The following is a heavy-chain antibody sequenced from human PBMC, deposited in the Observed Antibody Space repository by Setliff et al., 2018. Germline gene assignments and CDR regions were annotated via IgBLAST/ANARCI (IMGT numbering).Heavy chain of an antibody. V-gene: IGHV5-51*01. J-gene: IGHJ1*01. Sequence: GESLKISCQGSGYSFTNNWIAWVRQMPGKGLECMGIIFPGNSNTRYSPSFQGQVTISVDKAINTAYLQWTSQKTSDTAIYYCARGRGGYNQEYLQHWGQGTQVTVSS. CDR2: IFPGNSNT. CDR3: ARGRGGYNQEYLQH. CDR1: GYSFTNNW. D-gene: IGHD5-12*01.